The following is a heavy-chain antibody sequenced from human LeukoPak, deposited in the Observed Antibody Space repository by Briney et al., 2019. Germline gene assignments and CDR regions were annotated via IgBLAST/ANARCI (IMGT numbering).Heavy chain of an antibody. V-gene: IGHV3-21*01. CDR2: INTVSSYI. CDR1: GFSFSSYS. D-gene: IGHD3-9*01. CDR3: AKDQGTTGSYDY. Sequence: GGSLRLSCAASGFSFSSYSYNWVRQAPGKGLEWVSSINTVSSYIYYADSLKGRFTISRDNSKNTVYLEMNSLRAEDTAVYYCAKDQGTTGSYDYWGQGTLVTVSS. J-gene: IGHJ4*02.